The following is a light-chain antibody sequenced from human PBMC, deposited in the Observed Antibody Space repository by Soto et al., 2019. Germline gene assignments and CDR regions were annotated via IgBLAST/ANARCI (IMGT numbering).Light chain of an antibody. Sequence: EIVLTQSPGTLSLSPGERATLSCRASQSVSSSLLAWFQQKPGQAPRLLIYGASTRATGIPDRFSGSGSGTDFTLTISRLEPEDFAVYFCQQYCRSPPITFGQGTRLEIK. J-gene: IGKJ5*01. CDR3: QQYCRSPPIT. CDR2: GAS. V-gene: IGKV3-20*01. CDR1: QSVSSSL.